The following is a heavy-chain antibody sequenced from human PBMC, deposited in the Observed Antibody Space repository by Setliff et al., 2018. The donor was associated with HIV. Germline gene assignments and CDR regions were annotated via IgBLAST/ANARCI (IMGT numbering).Heavy chain of an antibody. CDR1: VKVSEG. CDR3: AREAPRYASGAFDM. CDR2: INGYSGKT. Sequence: ASVKVSCKASVKVSEGGSWVRQAPGQGLEWLGYINGYSGKTHFSPRLQGRLTMTTDTSTDTVYLELRSLASDDTAIYYCAREAPRYASGAFDMWGLGTMVTVSS. J-gene: IGHJ3*02. V-gene: IGHV1-18*01. D-gene: IGHD3-10*01.